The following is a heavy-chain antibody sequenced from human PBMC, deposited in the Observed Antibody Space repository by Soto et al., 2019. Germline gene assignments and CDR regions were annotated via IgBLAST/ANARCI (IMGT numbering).Heavy chain of an antibody. CDR3: ARVPIKSRSPYANF. D-gene: IGHD1-20*01. CDR1: GYTFTSYD. V-gene: IGHV1-8*01. J-gene: IGHJ4*02. CDR2: MNPNSGNT. Sequence: GASVKVSCKASGYTFTSYDINWVRQATGQGLEWMGWMNPNSGNTGYAQKFQGRVTMTRNTSISTAYMELSSLRSEDTAVYYCARVPIKSRSPYANFWGQGTLVTVSS.